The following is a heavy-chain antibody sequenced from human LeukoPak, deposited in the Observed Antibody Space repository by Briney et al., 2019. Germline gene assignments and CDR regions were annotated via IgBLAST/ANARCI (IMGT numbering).Heavy chain of an antibody. J-gene: IGHJ2*01. V-gene: IGHV4-34*01. CDR3: TRNSGIIFGFRYFDL. CDR1: GGSFSGYY. Sequence: SETPSLTCAVYGGSFSGYYWSWIRQPPGKGLEWIGTIYYSGSTYYNPSLKSRVTISVDTSKNQFSLKLTSVTAADTAVYYCTRNSGIIFGFRYFDLWGRGTLVTVSS. CDR2: IYYSGST. D-gene: IGHD3/OR15-3a*01.